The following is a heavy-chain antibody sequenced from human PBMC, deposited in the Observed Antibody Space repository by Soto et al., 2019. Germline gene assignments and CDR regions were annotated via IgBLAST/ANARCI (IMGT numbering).Heavy chain of an antibody. CDR1: GGSISSGGYY. Sequence: PSETLSLTCTVSGGSISSGGYYWSWIRQHPGKGLEWIGYIYYSGSTYYNPSLKSRVTISVDTSKNQFSLKLSSVTAADTAVYYCVRATDFSHSSGYTRCFDYWGQRTLVTVSS. V-gene: IGHV4-31*03. J-gene: IGHJ4*02. CDR2: IYYSGST. D-gene: IGHD3-22*01. CDR3: VRATDFSHSSGYTRCFDY.